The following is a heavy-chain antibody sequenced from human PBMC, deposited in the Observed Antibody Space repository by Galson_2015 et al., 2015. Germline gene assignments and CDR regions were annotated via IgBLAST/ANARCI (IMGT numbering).Heavy chain of an antibody. Sequence: CAISGDSVSSNSAARNWIRQSPSRGLEWLGKTYYRSKWYSDYAVSVKSRISINPDTSKNQLSLQLNSVSPEDTAVYYCARGLPGMPFDYWGQGTLVTVSS. CDR2: TYYRSKWYS. D-gene: IGHD2-2*01. CDR3: ARGLPGMPFDY. CDR1: GDSVSSNSAA. V-gene: IGHV6-1*01. J-gene: IGHJ4*02.